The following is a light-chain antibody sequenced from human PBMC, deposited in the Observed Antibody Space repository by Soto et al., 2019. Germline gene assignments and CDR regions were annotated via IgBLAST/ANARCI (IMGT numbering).Light chain of an antibody. CDR3: SSYTSSNTFYV. J-gene: IGLJ1*01. Sequence: QSALTQPASVSGSPGQSITVSCSGTSTDIGGYNHVSWYQQRPGKAPKLMIYDVSSRPSGVSNRFSGSKSGNTASLIISGLQAEDEAEYYCSSYTSSNTFYVFGTGTQLNVL. V-gene: IGLV2-14*01. CDR2: DVS. CDR1: STDIGGYNH.